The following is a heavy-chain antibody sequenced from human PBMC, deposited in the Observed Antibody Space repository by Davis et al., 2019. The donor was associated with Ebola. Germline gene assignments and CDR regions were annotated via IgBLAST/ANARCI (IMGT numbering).Heavy chain of an antibody. CDR1: GGSFSGYY. V-gene: IGHV4-34*01. CDR2: INHSGSP. J-gene: IGHJ3*02. Sequence: SETLSLTCAVYGGSFSGYYWSWIRQPPGKGLEWIGEINHSGSPNYNPSLKSRVTISVDPSKNQFSLKLSSVTAADTAVYYCARSSYYYDSSGYYWGRAFDIWGQGTMVTVSS. D-gene: IGHD3-22*01. CDR3: ARSSYYYDSSGYYWGRAFDI.